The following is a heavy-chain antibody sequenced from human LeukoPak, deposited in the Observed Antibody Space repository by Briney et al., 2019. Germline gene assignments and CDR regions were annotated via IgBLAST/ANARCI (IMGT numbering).Heavy chain of an antibody. V-gene: IGHV3-20*04. Sequence: PGGSLRLSCAVSGFTFDDYGMSWVRQAPGKGLEWVSGINWNGGSTGYADSVKGRFTISRDNAKNSLYLQMNSLIAEDRALYYCVRYSEAVAGPFDYWGHGTLVTVSS. CDR1: GFTFDDYG. J-gene: IGHJ4*01. CDR2: INWNGGST. CDR3: VRYSEAVAGPFDY. D-gene: IGHD6-19*01.